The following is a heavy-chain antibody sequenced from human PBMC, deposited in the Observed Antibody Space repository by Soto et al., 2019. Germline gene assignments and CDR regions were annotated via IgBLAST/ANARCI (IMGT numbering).Heavy chain of an antibody. CDR3: VGGEGYKY. V-gene: IGHV3-74*01. Sequence: EVQLVESGGGLVQPGGSLRLSCAASGFTFSSSRMHWVRQAPGKGLVWVSRINSDGSNINYGDSVKGRFTISRDNAKNTLYLQMNSLRDEDTAVYHCVGGEGYKYWGQETLVTVSS. CDR2: INSDGSNI. J-gene: IGHJ4*02. D-gene: IGHD2-15*01. CDR1: GFTFSSSR.